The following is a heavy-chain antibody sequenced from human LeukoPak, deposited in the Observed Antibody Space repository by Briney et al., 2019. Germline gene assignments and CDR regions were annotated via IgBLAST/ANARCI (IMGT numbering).Heavy chain of an antibody. J-gene: IGHJ4*02. CDR2: INHSGST. CDR3: ARKGIAARSGIDY. D-gene: IGHD6-6*01. Sequence: SETLSLTCAVYGGSFSGYYWSWIRQPPGKGLEWIGEINHSGSTNYNPSLKSRVTISVDTSKNQFSLKLSSVTAADTAVYYCARKGIAARSGIDYWGQGTLVTVSS. CDR1: GGSFSGYY. V-gene: IGHV4-34*01.